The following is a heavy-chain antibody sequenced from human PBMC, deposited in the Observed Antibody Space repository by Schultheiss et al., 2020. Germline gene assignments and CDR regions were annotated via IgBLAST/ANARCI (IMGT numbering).Heavy chain of an antibody. CDR1: GYSFTSYW. CDR2: IYPGDSDT. CDR3: ARAPRLARGSYRPGWFDP. D-gene: IGHD3-16*02. V-gene: IGHV5-51*01. Sequence: GESLKISCKGSGYSFTSYWIGWVRQMPGKGLEWMGIIYPGDSDTRYSPSFQGQVTISADKSITTAYLQWSSLKASDTAMYYCARAPRLARGSYRPGWFDPWGQGTLVTVSS. J-gene: IGHJ5*02.